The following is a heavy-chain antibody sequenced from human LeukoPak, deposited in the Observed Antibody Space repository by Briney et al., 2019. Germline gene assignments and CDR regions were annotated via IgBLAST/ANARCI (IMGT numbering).Heavy chain of an antibody. CDR3: ARDKDSSGTFDY. Sequence: GSLRLSCAVSGFTFSSSEMNWVRQAPGKGLEWIGYIYYSGSTNYNPSLKSRVTISVDTSKNQFSLKLSSVTAADTAVYYCARDKDSSGTFDYWGQGTLVTVSS. V-gene: IGHV4-59*01. CDR2: IYYSGST. J-gene: IGHJ4*02. D-gene: IGHD3-22*01. CDR1: GFTFSSSE.